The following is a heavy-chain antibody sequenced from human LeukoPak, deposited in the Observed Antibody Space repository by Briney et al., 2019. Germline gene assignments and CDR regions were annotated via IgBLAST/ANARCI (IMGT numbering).Heavy chain of an antibody. CDR3: TSSSSD. CDR2: IKSKTDGGTT. J-gene: IGHJ4*02. V-gene: IGHV3-15*01. CDR1: GFIFTNAW. Sequence: PGGSLRLSSAASGFIFTNAWMNWVRQAPGKGLEWVGRIKSKTDGGTTDYAAPVKGRFTVSRDDSKKMLYLQMNSLKTEDTGVYYCTSSSSDWGQGTLLTVSS. D-gene: IGHD6-19*01.